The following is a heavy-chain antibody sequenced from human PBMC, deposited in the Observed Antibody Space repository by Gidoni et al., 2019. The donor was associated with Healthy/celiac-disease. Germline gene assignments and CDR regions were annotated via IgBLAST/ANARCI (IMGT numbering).Heavy chain of an antibody. CDR1: GFTFSILS. CDR2: ISGSGGST. Sequence: EVQLLESGGGLVQPGGSLRLSCAAFGFTFSILSMRGVRQAQGKGLEWVSAISGSGGSTYYADSMKGRFTISRDNSKNTLYLQMNSLRAENTAVYYCAKDPHYYDSSGYSYFDYWGQGTLVTVSS. J-gene: IGHJ4*02. CDR3: AKDPHYYDSSGYSYFDY. D-gene: IGHD3-22*01. V-gene: IGHV3-23*01.